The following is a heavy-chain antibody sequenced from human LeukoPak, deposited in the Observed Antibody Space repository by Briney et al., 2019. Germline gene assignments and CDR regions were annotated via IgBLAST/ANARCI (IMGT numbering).Heavy chain of an antibody. CDR3: AREKTACGGDCYDS. Sequence: GGSLRLSCAASGFTFSSYEMNWVRQAPGKGLEWVSYISSSGTPIHYADSVKGRFTISRDNAKNSLLLQMNSLRAEDTAVYYCAREKTACGGDCYDSWGQGTLVTVSS. V-gene: IGHV3-48*03. J-gene: IGHJ4*02. D-gene: IGHD2-21*01. CDR2: ISSSGTPI. CDR1: GFTFSSYE.